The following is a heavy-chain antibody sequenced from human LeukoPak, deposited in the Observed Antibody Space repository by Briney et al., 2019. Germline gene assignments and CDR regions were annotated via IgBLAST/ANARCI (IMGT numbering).Heavy chain of an antibody. CDR2: IYPGDSGP. CDR1: GYSFTSYC. J-gene: IGHJ3*01. CDR3: GMSGDRVPLQNDVFDV. D-gene: IGHD1-26*01. V-gene: IGHV5-51*01. Sequence: GESLKISCKVSGYSFTSYCIGWVRQMPGKGLEWMRIIYPGDSGPTYSPSFQGQVTISVDKSINTAYLQWSSLQASDTAMYYCGMSGDRVPLQNDVFDVWGQGQWSPSLQ.